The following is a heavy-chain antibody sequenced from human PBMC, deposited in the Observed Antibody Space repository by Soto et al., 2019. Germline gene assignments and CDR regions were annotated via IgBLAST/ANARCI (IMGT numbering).Heavy chain of an antibody. CDR1: GYTLTELS. Sequence: ASVKVSCKVSGYTLTELSMHWVRQAPGKGLEWMGGFDPEDGETIYAQKSQGRVTMTEDTSTDTAYMELSSLRSEDTAVYYCATMDVLCSGGSCYSGSFDYWGQGTLVTVSS. CDR2: FDPEDGET. J-gene: IGHJ4*02. V-gene: IGHV1-24*01. D-gene: IGHD2-15*01. CDR3: ATMDVLCSGGSCYSGSFDY.